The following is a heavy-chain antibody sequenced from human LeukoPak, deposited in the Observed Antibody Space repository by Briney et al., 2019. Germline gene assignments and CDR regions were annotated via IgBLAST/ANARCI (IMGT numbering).Heavy chain of an antibody. CDR3: ARRSAGGSYYFDY. J-gene: IGHJ4*02. V-gene: IGHV3-7*01. CDR1: GFTFSSYW. Sequence: PGGSLRLSCAASGFTFSSYWMSWVRQAPGKGLEWVANIKQDGSDKYYVDSVKGRFTISRDNAKNSLYLQMNSLRDEDTAVYCCARRSAGGSYYFDYWGQGTLVTVSS. D-gene: IGHD1-26*01. CDR2: IKQDGSDK.